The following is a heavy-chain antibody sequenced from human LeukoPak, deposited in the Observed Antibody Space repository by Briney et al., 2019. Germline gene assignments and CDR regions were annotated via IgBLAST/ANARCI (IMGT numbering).Heavy chain of an antibody. CDR2: INHSGST. D-gene: IGHD1-26*01. CDR1: GGSFSGYY. CDR3: ARSSGATRVPGLLLGVRAFDI. Sequence: SETLSLTCAVYGGSFSGYYWSWIRQPPGKGLEWIGEINHSGSTNYNPSLKSRVTISVDTSKNQFSLKLSSVTAADTAVYYCARSSGATRVPGLLLGVRAFDIRGQGTMVTVSS. J-gene: IGHJ3*02. V-gene: IGHV4-34*01.